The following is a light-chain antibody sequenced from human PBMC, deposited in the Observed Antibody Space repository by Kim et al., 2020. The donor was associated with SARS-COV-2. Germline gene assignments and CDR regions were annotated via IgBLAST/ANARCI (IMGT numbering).Light chain of an antibody. CDR3: SAWDTSLDAWV. CDR2: RNG. Sequence: HTPTPTSPANRHNVGHQDAAWPQKHPGHPNKIVFYRNGKRPSGNEERFSASTSGNTASLTIPGLHPEDEADYYCSAWDTSLDAWVFGGGTHLTVL. J-gene: IGLJ3*02. CDR1: RHNVGHQD. V-gene: IGLV10-54*01.